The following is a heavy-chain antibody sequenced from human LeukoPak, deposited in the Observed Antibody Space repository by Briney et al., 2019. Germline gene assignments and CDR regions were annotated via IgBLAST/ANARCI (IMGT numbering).Heavy chain of an antibody. CDR1: GGSFSGYY. Sequence: PSETLSLTCAVYGGSFSGYYWSWIRQPPGKGLEWIGEINHSGSTNYNPSLKSRVTISVDTPKNQFSLKLSSVTAADTAVYYCARGPQQDYDFWSGYYTDYYYYMDVWGKGTTVTVSS. V-gene: IGHV4-34*01. CDR2: INHSGST. CDR3: ARGPQQDYDFWSGYYTDYYYYMDV. D-gene: IGHD3-3*01. J-gene: IGHJ6*03.